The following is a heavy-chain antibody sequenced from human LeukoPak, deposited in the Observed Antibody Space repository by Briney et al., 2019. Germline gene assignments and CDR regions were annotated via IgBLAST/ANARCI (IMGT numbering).Heavy chain of an antibody. D-gene: IGHD2-21*01. J-gene: IGHJ6*02. V-gene: IGHV4-31*03. CDR1: GGSISSGGYY. CDR2: IYYSGST. Sequence: SETLSLTCTVSGGSISSGGYYWSWIRQHPGKGLEWIGYIYYSGSTYYNPSLKSRVTISVDTSKNQFSLKLSSVTAADTAVYYCARVGFDVVVYGMDVWGQGTTVTVSS. CDR3: ARVGFDVVVYGMDV.